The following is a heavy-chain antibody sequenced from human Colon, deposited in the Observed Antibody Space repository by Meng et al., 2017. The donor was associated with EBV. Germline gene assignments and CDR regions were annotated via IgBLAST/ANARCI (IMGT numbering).Heavy chain of an antibody. V-gene: IGHV4-4*02. CDR2: IYHGGNT. Sequence: QVQLQESGPGSVEPSGTLSLTGAGSGASISSNNWWSWVRQPPGKGLEWIGEIYHGGNTNYNPSLKSRVTISVDRSNDQFSLSLSSVTAADTAVYYCARGNAYNAPSFDYWGQGTLVTVSS. CDR1: GASISSNNW. D-gene: IGHD5-24*01. J-gene: IGHJ4*02. CDR3: ARGNAYNAPSFDY.